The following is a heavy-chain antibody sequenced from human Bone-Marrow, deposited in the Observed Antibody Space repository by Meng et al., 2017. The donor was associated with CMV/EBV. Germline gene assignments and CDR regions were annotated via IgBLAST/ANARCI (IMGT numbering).Heavy chain of an antibody. CDR1: GFTVSSNY. Sequence: GESLKISCAASGFTVSSNYMSWVRQAPGKGLEWVSVIYSGGSTYYADSVKGRFTISRDNSKNTLYLQMNSLRAEDTAVYYCASRYYDFWSGYYSPYGMDVWGQGTTVTVYS. CDR3: ASRYYDFWSGYYSPYGMDV. J-gene: IGHJ6*02. D-gene: IGHD3-3*01. CDR2: IYSGGST. V-gene: IGHV3-66*02.